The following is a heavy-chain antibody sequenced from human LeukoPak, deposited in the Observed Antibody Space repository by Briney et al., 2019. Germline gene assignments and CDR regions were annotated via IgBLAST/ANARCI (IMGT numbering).Heavy chain of an antibody. CDR3: ARVRNYAKTDYYRDFDY. CDR1: GFHLSSHH. CDR2: IKPDGSEE. D-gene: IGHD3-9*01. Sequence: PGGSLGLFCAAFGFHLSSHHMSWGGPDPGKRPEWEANIKPDGSEEHYVDSVRVRFTISRANAKNYLYLQMDSLRVEDTAVYYCARVRNYAKTDYYRDFDYWGRGTLVTVSS. J-gene: IGHJ4*03. V-gene: IGHV3-7*04.